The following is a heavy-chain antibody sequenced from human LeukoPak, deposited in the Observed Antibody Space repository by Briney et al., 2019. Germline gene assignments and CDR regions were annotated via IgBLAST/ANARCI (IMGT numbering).Heavy chain of an antibody. J-gene: IGHJ4*02. D-gene: IGHD6-19*01. CDR2: IYFSGST. CDR1: GGSISSGGYY. Sequence: SETLSLTCAVSGGSISSGGYYWSWIRQHPGKGLEWIGYIYFSGSTYYNPSLKSRVSMSVDTSKNQFSLKLRSVTAVDSDVYYCARESMKGVAGTHLLFDYWGQGTLVTVSS. CDR3: ARESMKGVAGTHLLFDY. V-gene: IGHV4-31*11.